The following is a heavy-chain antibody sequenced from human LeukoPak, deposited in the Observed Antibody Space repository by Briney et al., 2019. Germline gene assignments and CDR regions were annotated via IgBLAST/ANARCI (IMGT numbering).Heavy chain of an antibody. CDR2: ISYDGSNK. CDR1: GFSFSSYG. V-gene: IGHV3-30*18. Sequence: GGSLRLSCAASGFSFSSYGMHWVRQAPGKGLEWVAVISYDGSNKYYADSVKGRFTIFRDNSKNTLYLQMNSLRAEDTAVYYCAKWKGMEIDYWGQGTLVTVSS. D-gene: IGHD1-1*01. CDR3: AKWKGMEIDY. J-gene: IGHJ4*02.